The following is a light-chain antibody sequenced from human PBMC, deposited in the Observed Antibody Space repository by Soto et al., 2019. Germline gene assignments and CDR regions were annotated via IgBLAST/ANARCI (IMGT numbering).Light chain of an antibody. Sequence: PVLTQSPSASASLGASVKLTCTLSSGHSNYAIAWHQQQPEKGPRYLMKVNSDGSHDKEDGIPDRFSGSSSGAERYLSISSLQSEDEADYYCQAWDSGTVIFGGGTKVTVL. CDR2: VNSDGSH. J-gene: IGLJ2*01. CDR3: QAWDSGTVI. V-gene: IGLV4-69*01. CDR1: SGHSNYA.